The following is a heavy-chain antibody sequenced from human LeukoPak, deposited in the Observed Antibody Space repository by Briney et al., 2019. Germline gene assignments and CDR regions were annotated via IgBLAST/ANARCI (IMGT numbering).Heavy chain of an antibody. D-gene: IGHD2-21*02. CDR3: ARVVAVTSYYFDY. V-gene: IGHV3-11*06. CDR2: ISSSSSYT. J-gene: IGHJ4*02. Sequence: LSLTCTVSGGSISSGGYYWSWIRQHPGKGLEWISYISSSSSYTNYADSVKGRFTISRDNAKTSLYLQMNNLRAEDTAVYYCARVVAVTSYYFDYWGQGTLVTVSS. CDR1: GGSISSGGYY.